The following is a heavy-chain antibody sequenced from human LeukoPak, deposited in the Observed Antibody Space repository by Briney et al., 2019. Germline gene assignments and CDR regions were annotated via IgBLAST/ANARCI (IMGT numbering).Heavy chain of an antibody. CDR1: GGTFSSYA. D-gene: IGHD3-22*01. CDR3: ARDQAGYYDSSGSFDY. V-gene: IGHV1-69*04. Sequence: SVKVSCKASGGTFSSYAISWVRQAPGQGLEWMGRIIPILGIANYAQKFQGRVTITADKSTSTAYMELSSLRSEDTAVYYCARDQAGYYDSSGSFDYWGQGTLVTVSS. J-gene: IGHJ4*02. CDR2: IIPILGIA.